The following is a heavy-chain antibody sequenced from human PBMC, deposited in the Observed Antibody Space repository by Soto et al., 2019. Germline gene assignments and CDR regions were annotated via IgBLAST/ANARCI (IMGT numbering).Heavy chain of an antibody. Sequence: PSETLSLTCAVSGGSIDNNNYWSWVRQSPGKGLEWIGEIYQSGSTSYSPSLKSRVIISLDKSKNEFSLRLNSVTAADTAVYYCATQNPGSYHIDHWCQGHPLTVSS. CDR3: ATQNPGSYHIDH. D-gene: IGHD3-10*01. CDR2: IYQSGST. CDR1: GGSIDNNNY. J-gene: IGHJ4*02. V-gene: IGHV4-4*02.